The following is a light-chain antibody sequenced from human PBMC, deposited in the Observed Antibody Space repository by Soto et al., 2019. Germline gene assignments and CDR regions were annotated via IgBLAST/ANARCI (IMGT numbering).Light chain of an antibody. J-gene: IGKJ3*01. Sequence: DFVMTQTPDSLAVSLGERATINCKSSPSVLSSSNNKNYLAWYQQKPGQPPKLLIYWASTRESGVPDRFSGSGSGTNFTLTINGLQPEDVAVYYCHQYYDRVPTFGPGTKVDFK. CDR1: PSVLSSSNNKNY. V-gene: IGKV4-1*01. CDR3: HQYYDRVPT. CDR2: WAS.